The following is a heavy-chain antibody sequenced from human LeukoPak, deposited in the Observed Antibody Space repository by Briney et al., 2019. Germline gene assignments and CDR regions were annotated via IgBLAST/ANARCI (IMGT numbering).Heavy chain of an antibody. CDR2: TYYRSKWNN. J-gene: IGHJ3*01. V-gene: IGHV6-1*01. CDR1: GDSVSTNSVA. CDR3: ARGRYSGFDL. D-gene: IGHD2-15*01. Sequence: SQTLSLTCAISGDSVSTNSVAWNWIRQSPSRGLERLGRTYYRSKWNNDYAVSVKSRITINPDTSKNQFPLQLNSLSPDDTALYYCARGRYSGFDLWGQGTMVTVSS.